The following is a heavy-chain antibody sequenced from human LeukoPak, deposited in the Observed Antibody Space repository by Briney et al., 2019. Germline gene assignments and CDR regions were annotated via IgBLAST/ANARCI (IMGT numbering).Heavy chain of an antibody. D-gene: IGHD2-2*01. V-gene: IGHV3-23*01. CDR3: AKDPILDIVVVPAAHFDY. CDR2: ISGSGGST. CDR1: GFTFSSYA. Sequence: GGSLRLSCAASGFTFSSYAMSWVRQAPGKGLEWVSAISGSGGSTYYADSVKGRFTISRDNSKNTLYLQMNSLRAEDTAVYYCAKDPILDIVVVPAAHFDYWGQGTLVTVSS. J-gene: IGHJ4*02.